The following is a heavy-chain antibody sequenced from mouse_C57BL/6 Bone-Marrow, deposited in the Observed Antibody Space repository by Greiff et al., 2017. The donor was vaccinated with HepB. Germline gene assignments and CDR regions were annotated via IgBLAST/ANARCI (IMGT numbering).Heavy chain of an antibody. CDR3: ARSEYGSSLDY. CDR1: GYTFTSYW. V-gene: IGHV1-69*01. Sequence: QVQLQQSGAELVMPGASVKLSCKASGYTFTSYWMHWVKQRPGQGLEWIGEIDPSDSYTNYNQKFKGKSTLTVDKSSSTAYMQLSSLTSEDSAVYYCARSEYGSSLDYWGQGTTLTVSS. J-gene: IGHJ2*01. D-gene: IGHD1-1*01. CDR2: IDPSDSYT.